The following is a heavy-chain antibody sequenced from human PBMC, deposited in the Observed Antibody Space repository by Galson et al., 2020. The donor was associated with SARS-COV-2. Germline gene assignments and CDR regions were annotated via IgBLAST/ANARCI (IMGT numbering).Heavy chain of an antibody. Sequence: GGSLRLSCAASGFTFSSYAMSWVRQAPGKGLEWVSAISGSGGSTYYADSVKGRFTISRDNSKNTLYLQMNSLRAEDTAVYYCAYSSSWPDYFDYWGQGTLVTVSS. CDR2: ISGSGGST. CDR1: GFTFSSYA. D-gene: IGHD6-13*01. V-gene: IGHV3-23*01. J-gene: IGHJ4*02. CDR3: AYSSSWPDYFDY.